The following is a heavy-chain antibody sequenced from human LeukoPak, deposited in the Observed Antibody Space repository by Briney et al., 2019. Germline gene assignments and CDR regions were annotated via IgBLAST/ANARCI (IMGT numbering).Heavy chain of an antibody. Sequence: PSETLSLTCGASDGSFGTSYWNWFRQSPGQGLEWIGETNPSGDTKYNPSLTSRVTISADTSKNQVSLRLNSVTAADTAVYYCTKGLVTSGTRWFDPWGQGTLVTVSS. CDR2: TNPSGDT. D-gene: IGHD1-1*01. CDR3: TKGLVTSGTRWFDP. J-gene: IGHJ5*02. CDR1: DGSFGTSY. V-gene: IGHV4-34*01.